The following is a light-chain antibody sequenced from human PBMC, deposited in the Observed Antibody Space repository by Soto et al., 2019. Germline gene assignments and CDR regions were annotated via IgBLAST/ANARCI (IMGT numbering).Light chain of an antibody. CDR2: DTT. CDR1: TGAVTNGHY. J-gene: IGLJ1*01. CDR3: LLSYNGPYV. V-gene: IGLV7-46*01. Sequence: VTQEPSLTLSPGGTVTLTCGSSTGAVTNGHYPYWFQQKPGQAPRTLIYDTTNRHSWTPARFSGSLLGGKAALTLSGAQPEDEAEYYCLLSYNGPYVFGTGTKVNVL.